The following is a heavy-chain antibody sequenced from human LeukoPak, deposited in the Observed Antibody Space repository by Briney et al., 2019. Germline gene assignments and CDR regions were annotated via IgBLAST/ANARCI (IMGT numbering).Heavy chain of an antibody. V-gene: IGHV1-2*06. J-gene: IGHJ1*01. CDR3: ARDPALMTKVTVCHH. CDR2: INPNSGGT. Sequence: GASVKVSCKASGYTFTGYYMHWVRQAPGQGLEWMGRINPNSGGTNYAQKFQGRVTMTRDTSISTAYMELSRLRYDDTAVYYCARDPALMTKVTVCHHRGQTTLVPVSS. CDR1: GYTFTGYY. D-gene: IGHD4-17*01.